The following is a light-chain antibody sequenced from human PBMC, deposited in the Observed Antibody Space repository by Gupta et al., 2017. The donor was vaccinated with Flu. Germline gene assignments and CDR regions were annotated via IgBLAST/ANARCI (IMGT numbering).Light chain of an antibody. J-gene: IGKJ1*01. CDR2: EVS. CDR3: MQGSRWPWA. V-gene: IGKV2-30*01. CDR1: EGLVYSDGHIY. Sequence: VTLGQPASISCRSSEGLVYSDGHIYLHWFQERPGQSPRRLIYEVSHRESGVPDRFSGSGSSTDFTLKISRVEAEDVGVYYCMQGSRWPWAFGQGTKVEIK.